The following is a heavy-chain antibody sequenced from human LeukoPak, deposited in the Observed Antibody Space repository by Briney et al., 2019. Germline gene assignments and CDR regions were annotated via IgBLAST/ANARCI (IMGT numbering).Heavy chain of an antibody. CDR2: ISSSSTYI. V-gene: IGHV3-21*01. CDR1: GFTFSSYS. Sequence: PGGSLRLSCAASGFTFSSYSMNWVREAPGKGLEGSTSISSSSTYIYYAASVKGRFTISRDNAKNSLYLQMNSLRAEDTAVYYCARVRPPSCTNGVCYKSDAFDIWGQGTMVTVSS. CDR3: ARVRPPSCTNGVCYKSDAFDI. D-gene: IGHD2-8*01. J-gene: IGHJ3*02.